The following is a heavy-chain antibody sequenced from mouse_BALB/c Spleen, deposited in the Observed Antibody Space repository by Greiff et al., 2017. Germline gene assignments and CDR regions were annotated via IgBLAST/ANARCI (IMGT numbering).Heavy chain of an antibody. CDR3: ASSLLRLRKGYYAMDY. J-gene: IGHJ4*01. CDR2: IDTSDSYT. D-gene: IGHD1-2*01. V-gene: IGHV1-69*02. CDR1: GYTFTDYW. Sequence: VQLQQPGSELVRPGASVKLSCKASGYTFTDYWMHWVKQRPGQGLEWIGAIDTSDSYTSYNQKFKGKATLTVDESSSTAYMQLSSLTSEDSAVYYCASSLLRLRKGYYAMDYWGQGTSVTVSS.